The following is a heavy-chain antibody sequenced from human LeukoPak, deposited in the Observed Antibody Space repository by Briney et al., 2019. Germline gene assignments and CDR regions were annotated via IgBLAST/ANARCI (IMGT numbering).Heavy chain of an antibody. CDR2: ISAYNGNT. V-gene: IGHV1-18*01. J-gene: IGHJ5*02. D-gene: IGHD2-15*01. CDR1: GGTFSSYG. Sequence: ASVKVSCKASGGTFSSYGISWVRQAPGQGLEWMGWISAYNGNTNYAQKLQGRVTMTTDTSTSTAYMELRSLRSDDTAVYYCAREGYCSGGTCYSTMNWFDPWGQGTLVTVSS. CDR3: AREGYCSGGTCYSTMNWFDP.